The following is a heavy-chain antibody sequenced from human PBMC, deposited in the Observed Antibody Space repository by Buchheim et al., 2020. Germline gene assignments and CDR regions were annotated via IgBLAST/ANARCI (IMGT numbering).Heavy chain of an antibody. J-gene: IGHJ1*01. V-gene: IGHV4-39*01. CDR1: GGSISSSSYY. CDR3: ARLPAGTSEYFQH. CDR2: IYYSGST. D-gene: IGHD6-13*01. Sequence: QLQLQESGPGLVKPSETLSLTCTVSGGSISSSSYYWGWIRQPPGKGLEWIGSIYYSGSTYYNPSLKSRVTISVDPSKNQVSLKLSSVTAADTAVYYCARLPAGTSEYFQHWGQGTL.